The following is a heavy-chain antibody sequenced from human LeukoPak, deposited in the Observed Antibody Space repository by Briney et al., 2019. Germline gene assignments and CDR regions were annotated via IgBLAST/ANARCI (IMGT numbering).Heavy chain of an antibody. CDR2: ISSSSSTI. V-gene: IGHV3-48*02. Sequence: GGSLRLSCAASGFTFSSYSMNWVRQAPGKGLEWVSYISSSSSTIYYADSVKGRFTISRDNDKNSLYLQMNSLRDEDTAVYYCARDQGYCSSTSCYRDYYYGMDVWGQGTTVTVSS. J-gene: IGHJ6*02. D-gene: IGHD2-2*02. CDR3: ARDQGYCSSTSCYRDYYYGMDV. CDR1: GFTFSSYS.